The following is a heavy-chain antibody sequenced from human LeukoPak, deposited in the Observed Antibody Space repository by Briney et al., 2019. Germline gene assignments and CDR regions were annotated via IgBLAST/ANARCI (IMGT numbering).Heavy chain of an antibody. J-gene: IGHJ6*03. Sequence: SETLSLTCAVYGGSFSGYYWGWIRQPPGKGLEWIGEINHSGSTNYNPSLKSRVTISVDTSKNQFSLKLSSVTAADTAVYYCARHGLRRGADDYYYYYMDVWGKGTTVTVSS. V-gene: IGHV4-34*01. CDR1: GGSFSGYY. CDR2: INHSGST. D-gene: IGHD2-21*01. CDR3: ARHGLRRGADDYYYYYMDV.